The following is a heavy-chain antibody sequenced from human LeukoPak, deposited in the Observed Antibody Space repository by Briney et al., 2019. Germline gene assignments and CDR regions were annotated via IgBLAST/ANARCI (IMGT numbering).Heavy chain of an antibody. CDR2: ISSSSITI. CDR3: ARRAGAYSHPYDY. D-gene: IGHD4/OR15-4a*01. J-gene: IGHJ4*02. V-gene: IGHV3-48*01. Sequence: GGSLRLSCAASGFTFSSYSMNWVRQAPGKGLEWVSYISSSSITIYYADSVKGRFTISRDNAKNSLYLQMNSLRAEDTAVYCCARRAGAYSHPYDYWGQGTLVTVSS. CDR1: GFTFSSYS.